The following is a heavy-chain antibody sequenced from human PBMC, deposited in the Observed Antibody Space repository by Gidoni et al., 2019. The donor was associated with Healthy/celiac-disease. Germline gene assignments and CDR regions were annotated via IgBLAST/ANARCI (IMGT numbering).Heavy chain of an antibody. CDR2: ISAYNGNT. J-gene: IGHJ4*02. CDR3: ARDWKVVGSGSYYYLGY. CDR1: GSTFTSYG. V-gene: IGHV1-18*01. Sequence: QVQLVQSGAEVKKPGASVKVSCKASGSTFTSYGISWVRQAPGQGLEWMGWISAYNGNTNYAQKLQGRVTMTTDTSTSTAYMELRSLRSDDTAVYYCARDWKVVGSGSYYYLGYWGQGTLVTVSS. D-gene: IGHD3-10*01.